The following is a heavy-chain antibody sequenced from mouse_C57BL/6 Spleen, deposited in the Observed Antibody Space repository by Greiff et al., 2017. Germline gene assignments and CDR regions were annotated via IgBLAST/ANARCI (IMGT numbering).Heavy chain of an antibody. D-gene: IGHD2-4*01. CDR2: ISSGGDYI. J-gene: IGHJ1*03. CDR1: GFTFSSYA. V-gene: IGHV5-9-1*02. Sequence: EVQVVESGEGLVKPGGSLKLSCAASGFTFSSYAMSWVRQTPEKRLEWVAYISSGGDYIYYADTVKGRFTISRDNARNTLYLQMSSLKSEDTAMYYCTRDGGDYDRYFDVWGTGTTVTVSS. CDR3: TRDGGDYDRYFDV.